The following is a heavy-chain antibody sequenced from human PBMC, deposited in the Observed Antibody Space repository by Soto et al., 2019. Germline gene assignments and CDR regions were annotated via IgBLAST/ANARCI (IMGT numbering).Heavy chain of an antibody. D-gene: IGHD3-10*01. CDR2: IIPIFGTA. Sequence: QVQLVQSGAEVKKPGYSVKVSCKASGGTFSSYAISWVRQAPGQGLEWMGGIIPIFGTANYAQKFQCRVRITADRSTCTAYMELSSLRSEDTAGDYCARGRMVRGVTTFDYGGQGCLVTLSS. CDR1: GGTFSSYA. V-gene: IGHV1-69*06. CDR3: ARGRMVRGVTTFDY. J-gene: IGHJ4*02.